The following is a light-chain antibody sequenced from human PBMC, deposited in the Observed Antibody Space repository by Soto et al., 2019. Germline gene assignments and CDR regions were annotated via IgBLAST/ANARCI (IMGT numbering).Light chain of an antibody. CDR1: SSDGGGYNY. Sequence: QSALTQPASVSGSPGQSITISCTGTSSDGGGYNYVSWYRQHPGRAPKLMIYDVSNRPSGVSNRFSGSKSGNTASLTISGLQAEDEADYYCSSYTRSSTYVFGTG. CDR2: DVS. J-gene: IGLJ1*01. V-gene: IGLV2-14*01. CDR3: SSYTRSSTYV.